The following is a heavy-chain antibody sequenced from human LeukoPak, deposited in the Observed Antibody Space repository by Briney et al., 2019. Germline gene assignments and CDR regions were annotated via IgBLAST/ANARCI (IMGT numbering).Heavy chain of an antibody. CDR2: INPTSGGT. V-gene: IGHV1-2*06. CDR1: GYTFTGYY. J-gene: IGHJ4*02. Sequence: ASVKVSCKASGYTFTGYYMHWVRQAPGQGLEWMGRINPTSGGTNYAQKFQGRVTMTRDTSISTAYMELSRLRSDDTAVYYCARRSYYYDSSGYSPPDGFDYWGQGTLVTVSS. CDR3: ARRSYYYDSSGYSPPDGFDY. D-gene: IGHD3-22*01.